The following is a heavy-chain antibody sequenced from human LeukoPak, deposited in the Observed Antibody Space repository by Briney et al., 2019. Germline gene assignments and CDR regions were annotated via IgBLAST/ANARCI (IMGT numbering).Heavy chain of an antibody. CDR3: ARDYDTCSGGSCYNHFDY. D-gene: IGHD2-15*01. Sequence: GASVKVSCKASGGTFSSYTISWVRQAPGQGLEWMGRIIPILGIANYAQKFQGRVTITADKSTSTAYMELSSLRSEDTAVYYCARDYDTCSGGSCYNHFDYWGQGTLVTVSS. CDR1: GGTFSSYT. CDR2: IIPILGIA. J-gene: IGHJ4*02. V-gene: IGHV1-69*04.